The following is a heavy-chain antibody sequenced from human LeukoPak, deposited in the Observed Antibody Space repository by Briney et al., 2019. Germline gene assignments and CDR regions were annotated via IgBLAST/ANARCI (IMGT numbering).Heavy chain of an antibody. CDR1: GYTFTIYD. D-gene: IGHD4-17*01. CDR3: ARNTPNYGDFDF. Sequence: ASVKVSCKASGYTFTIYDFNWVRQAPGQGLEWLGWMNPNSGDTGYAQRFQGRVSMTRDTSITTAYMELSSLRSDDTAIYYCARNTPNYGDFDFWGQGTLVTVSS. J-gene: IGHJ4*02. V-gene: IGHV1-8*01. CDR2: MNPNSGDT.